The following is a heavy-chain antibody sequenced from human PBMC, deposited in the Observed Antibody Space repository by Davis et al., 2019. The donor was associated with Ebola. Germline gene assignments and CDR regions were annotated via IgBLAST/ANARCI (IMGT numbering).Heavy chain of an antibody. Sequence: SGPTLVKPTQTLTLTCTFSGFSLSTSGMCVSWIRQPPGKALEWLARIDWDDDKYYSTSLKSRLTITKDTSKNQVVLTMTNMDPVDTATYYCAHRQGGGGMDVWGQGTTVTVSS. D-gene: IGHD3-16*01. V-gene: IGHV2-70*12. CDR2: IDWDDDK. CDR1: GFSLSTSGMC. J-gene: IGHJ6*02. CDR3: AHRQGGGGMDV.